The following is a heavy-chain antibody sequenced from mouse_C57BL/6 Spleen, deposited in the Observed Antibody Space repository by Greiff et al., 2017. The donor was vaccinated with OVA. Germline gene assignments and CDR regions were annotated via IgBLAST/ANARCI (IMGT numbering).Heavy chain of an antibody. V-gene: IGHV2-6-1*01. CDR3: ARHKDYYGSSYGYFDV. CDR2: IWSDGST. J-gene: IGHJ1*03. CDR1: GFSLTSYG. Sequence: VQGVESGPGLVAPSQSLSITCTVSGFSLTSYGVHWVRQPPGKGLEWLVVIWSDGSTTYDSALKSRLSISKDNSKSQVFLKMNSLQTDDTAMYYCARHKDYYGSSYGYFDVWGTGTTVTVSS. D-gene: IGHD1-1*01.